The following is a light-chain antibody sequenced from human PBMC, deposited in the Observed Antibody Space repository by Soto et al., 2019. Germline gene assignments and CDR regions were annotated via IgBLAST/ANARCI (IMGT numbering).Light chain of an antibody. Sequence: QSALTQPPSASGSPGQSVTISCTGTSSDVGRYKYVSWYQQYPGKAPKVMIYEVNKRPSGVPDRFSGSKSGTTASLTVSGLQTEDEAHYYCSSFAGSSKLVFGGGTQLTVL. CDR2: EVN. J-gene: IGLJ3*02. CDR1: SSDVGRYKY. V-gene: IGLV2-8*01. CDR3: SSFAGSSKLV.